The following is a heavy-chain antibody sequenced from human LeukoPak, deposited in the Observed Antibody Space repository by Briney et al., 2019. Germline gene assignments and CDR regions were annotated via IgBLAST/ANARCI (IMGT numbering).Heavy chain of an antibody. CDR1: GSTFSSYS. D-gene: IGHD3-3*01. Sequence: GGSLRLSCAASGSTFSSYSMNWVRQAPGKGLEWVSSISSSSYIYYADSVKGRFTISRDNAKNSLYLQMNSLRAEDTAVYYCARDGITIFGVVIHAEYFQHWGQGTLVTVSS. CDR2: ISSSSYI. CDR3: ARDGITIFGVVIHAEYFQH. J-gene: IGHJ1*01. V-gene: IGHV3-21*01.